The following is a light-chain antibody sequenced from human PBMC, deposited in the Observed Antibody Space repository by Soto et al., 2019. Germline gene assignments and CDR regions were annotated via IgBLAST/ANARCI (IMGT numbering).Light chain of an antibody. J-gene: IGKJ2*01. CDR1: QGISSA. CDR2: DAA. V-gene: IGKV1-13*02. CDR3: QQFNSYPYT. Sequence: AIQLTQSPSSLSASVGDRVTITCRASQGISSALAWYQQKPGKAPKLLIYDAASLESGVQSRFNGSGSGTDFTLTISSLKPEDFATYYCQQFNSYPYTFGQGTKLEIK.